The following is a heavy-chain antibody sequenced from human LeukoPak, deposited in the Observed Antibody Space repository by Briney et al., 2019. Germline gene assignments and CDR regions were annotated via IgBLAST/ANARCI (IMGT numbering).Heavy chain of an antibody. D-gene: IGHD2-15*01. J-gene: IGHJ4*02. CDR3: TRDRGGSPTDVFDY. V-gene: IGHV3-23*01. CDR1: GLTFSKSA. CDR2: ITDVGDI. Sequence: GGSLRLSCAASGLTFSKSAPTWVRQAPGKGLEWVSTITDVGDIFYTYSVRGRFTISRDNSKNTVYMQIDGLRAEDTAVYYCTRDRGGSPTDVFDYWGQGTLVTVSS.